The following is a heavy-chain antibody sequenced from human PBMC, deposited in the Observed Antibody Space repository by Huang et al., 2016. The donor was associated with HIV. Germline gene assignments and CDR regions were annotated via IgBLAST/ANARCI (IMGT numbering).Heavy chain of an antibody. V-gene: IGHV3-7*01. D-gene: IGHD1-7*01. CDR3: ATKTAGMDI. J-gene: IGHJ6*02. Sequence: VESGGRSVQPGGSITLSCVGSTFTFGDYWMSWVSPQPGKGLGGVAKIKQDESEKNYVDSVKGRVNISRDNARKVLFLEMDDLRVEDTAIYFCATKTAGMDIWGQGTTVTVSS. CDR2: IKQDESEK. CDR1: TFTFGDYW.